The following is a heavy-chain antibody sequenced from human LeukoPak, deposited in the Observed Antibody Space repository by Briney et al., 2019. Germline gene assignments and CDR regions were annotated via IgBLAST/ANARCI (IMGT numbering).Heavy chain of an antibody. CDR1: GYTLTELS. V-gene: IGHV1-24*01. Sequence: GASVKVSCKVSGYTLTELSMHWVRQAPGNRLEWMGGFDPEDGETIYAQKFQGRVTMTEDTSTDTAYMELSSLRSEDTAVYYCATDRPYYDSSGYYRGPSSTFDYWGQGTLVTVSS. CDR2: FDPEDGET. D-gene: IGHD3-22*01. CDR3: ATDRPYYDSSGYYRGPSSTFDY. J-gene: IGHJ4*02.